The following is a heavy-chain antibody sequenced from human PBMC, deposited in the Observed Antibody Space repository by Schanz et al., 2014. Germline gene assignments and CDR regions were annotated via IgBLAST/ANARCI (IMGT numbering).Heavy chain of an antibody. CDR2: MYINSGST. CDR1: GFTVNTNY. D-gene: IGHD5-12*01. J-gene: IGHJ3*01. Sequence: EVYLVESGGGLVQSGGSLRLSCAVSGFTVNTNYMSWVRQAPGKGLEWISSMYINSGSTQYADSVKGRFIISRDSSKNTLFLQMNSLRAEDTAVYFCARDGGRDGYNLAFDVWGQGTLVTVSS. V-gene: IGHV3-53*01. CDR3: ARDGGRDGYNLAFDV.